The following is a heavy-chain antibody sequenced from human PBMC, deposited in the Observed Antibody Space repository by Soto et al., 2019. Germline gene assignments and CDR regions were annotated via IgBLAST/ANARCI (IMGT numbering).Heavy chain of an antibody. J-gene: IGHJ1*01. Sequence: PSETLSLTCAVYGGSFSGYYWSWIRQPPGKGLEWIGEINHSGSTNYNPSLKSRVTISVDTSKNQFSLKLSSVTAADTAVYYCARGRMGYCSRGSCYAGYFQHWGQGTLVTVSS. V-gene: IGHV4-34*01. D-gene: IGHD2-15*01. CDR3: ARGRMGYCSRGSCYAGYFQH. CDR1: GGSFSGYY. CDR2: INHSGST.